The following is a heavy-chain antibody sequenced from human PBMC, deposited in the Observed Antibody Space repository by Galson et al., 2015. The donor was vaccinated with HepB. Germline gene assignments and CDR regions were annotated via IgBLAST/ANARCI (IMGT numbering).Heavy chain of an antibody. Sequence: SLRLSCAASGFTFSSYSMNWVRQAPGKGLEWVSSISSSSSYIYYADSVKGRFTISRDNAKNSLYLQMNSLRAEDTAVYYCARDYSYSSSWYVRFKGWFDPWGQGTLVTVSS. J-gene: IGHJ5*02. CDR2: ISSSSSYI. D-gene: IGHD6-13*01. CDR3: ARDYSYSSSWYVRFKGWFDP. CDR1: GFTFSSYS. V-gene: IGHV3-21*01.